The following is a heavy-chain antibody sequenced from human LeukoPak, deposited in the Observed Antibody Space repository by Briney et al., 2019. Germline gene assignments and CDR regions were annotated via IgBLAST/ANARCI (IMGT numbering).Heavy chain of an antibody. J-gene: IGHJ4*02. CDR1: GGSFSGYY. D-gene: IGHD3-10*01. V-gene: IGHV4-34*01. CDR3: ARDYPYYFDY. CDR2: INHSGST. Sequence: PSETLSLTCAVYGGSFSGYYWSWIRQPPGKGLGWIGEINHSGSTNYNPSLKSRVTISVDTSKNQFSLKLSSVTAADTAVYYCARDYPYYFDYWGQGTLVTVSS.